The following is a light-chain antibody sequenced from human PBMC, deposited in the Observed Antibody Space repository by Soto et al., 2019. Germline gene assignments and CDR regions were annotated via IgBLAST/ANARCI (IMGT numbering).Light chain of an antibody. J-gene: IGLJ3*02. CDR2: DVS. V-gene: IGLV2-11*01. Sequence: QSVLTQHRSVSGSPGQSVTISCTGTSSDVGGYNYVSWYQQHPGKAPKLMIYDVSKRPSGVPDRFSGSKSGNTASLTISGLQAEDEADYYCCSYAGSYTHWVFGGGTKLTVL. CDR3: CSYAGSYTHWV. CDR1: SSDVGGYNY.